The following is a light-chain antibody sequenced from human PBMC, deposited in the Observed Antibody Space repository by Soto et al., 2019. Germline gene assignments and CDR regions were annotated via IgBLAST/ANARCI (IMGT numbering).Light chain of an antibody. J-gene: IGKJ5*01. V-gene: IGKV3-15*01. Sequence: IVMKQSPATLSVSQGERATLSCRASQSVSSNLAWYQQKPGQAPRLLIYGASTRATGIPARFSGSGSGTEFTLTISSLEPEDFAVYYCQQRSNWPPITFGQGTLLAIK. CDR1: QSVSSN. CDR2: GAS. CDR3: QQRSNWPPIT.